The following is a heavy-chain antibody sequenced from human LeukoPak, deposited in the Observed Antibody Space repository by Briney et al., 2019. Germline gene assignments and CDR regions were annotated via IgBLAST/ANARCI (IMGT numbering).Heavy chain of an antibody. CDR1: GYTFTSYD. CDR2: MNPNSGNT. Sequence: APVKVSCKASGYTFTSYDINWVRQATGQGLEWMGWMNPNSGNTGYAQKFQGRVTMTRNTSISTAYMELSRLRSDDTAVYYCARFGSYYYDSSGSYYFDYWGQGTLVTVSS. J-gene: IGHJ4*02. CDR3: ARFGSYYYDSSGSYYFDY. V-gene: IGHV1-8*01. D-gene: IGHD3-22*01.